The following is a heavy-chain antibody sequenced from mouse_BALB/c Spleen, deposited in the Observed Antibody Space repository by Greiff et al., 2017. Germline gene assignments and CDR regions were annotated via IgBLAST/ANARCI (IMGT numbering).Heavy chain of an antibody. V-gene: IGHV3-2*02. Sequence: EVKLVESGPGLVKPSQSLSLTCTVTGYSITSDYAWNWIRQFPGNKLEWMGYISYSGSTSYNPSLKSRISITRDTSKNQFFLQLNSVTTEDTATYYCARGYGYAMDYWGQGTSVTVSS. D-gene: IGHD1-1*01. CDR1: GYSITSDYA. CDR3: ARGYGYAMDY. CDR2: ISYSGST. J-gene: IGHJ4*01.